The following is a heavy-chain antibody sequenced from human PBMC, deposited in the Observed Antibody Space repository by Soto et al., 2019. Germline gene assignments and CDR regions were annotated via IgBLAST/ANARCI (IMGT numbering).Heavy chain of an antibody. CDR2: IYYSGST. CDR1: GGSISSYY. J-gene: IGHJ4*02. CDR3: ARYYYDFWSGHQAEYYFDY. Sequence: SETLSLTCTVSGGSISSYYWSWIRQPPGKGLEWIGYIYYSGSTNYNPSLKSRVTISVDTSKNQFSLKLSSVTAADTAVYYCARYYYDFWSGHQAEYYFDYWGQGTLVTVSS. V-gene: IGHV4-59*08. D-gene: IGHD3-3*01.